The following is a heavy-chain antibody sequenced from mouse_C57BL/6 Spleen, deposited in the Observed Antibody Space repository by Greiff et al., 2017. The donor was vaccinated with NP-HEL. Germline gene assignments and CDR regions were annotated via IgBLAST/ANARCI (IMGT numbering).Heavy chain of an antibody. D-gene: IGHD2-5*01. CDR3: ASLYYSTYYYAMDY. J-gene: IGHJ4*01. CDR2: IWSGGST. V-gene: IGHV2-2*01. Sequence: QVQLQQSGPGLVQPSQSLSITCTVSGFSLTSYGVHWVRQSPGKGLEWLGVIWSGGSTDYNAAFISRLSISKDNSKSQVFFKMNSLQADDTAIYYCASLYYSTYYYAMDYWGQGTSVTVSS. CDR1: GFSLTSYG.